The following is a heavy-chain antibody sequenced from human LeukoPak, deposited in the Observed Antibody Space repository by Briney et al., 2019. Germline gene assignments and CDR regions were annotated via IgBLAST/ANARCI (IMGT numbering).Heavy chain of an antibody. CDR2: INPKGGGT. V-gene: IGHV1-2*02. CDR1: GYTFTGYY. Sequence: ASVKVSCKASGYTFTGYYVHWVRQAPGQGLEWMGWINPKGGGTNYAQKFQGRVTMARDTSISTAYMELSRLRSDDTAVYYCARPSGSYYRIFDYWGQGTLVTVST. J-gene: IGHJ4*02. D-gene: IGHD1-26*01. CDR3: ARPSGSYYRIFDY.